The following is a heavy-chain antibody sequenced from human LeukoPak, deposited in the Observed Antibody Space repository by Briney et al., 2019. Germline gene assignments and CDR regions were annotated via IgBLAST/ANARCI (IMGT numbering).Heavy chain of an antibody. CDR3: AREASVEMATIGWIKAFNI. D-gene: IGHD5-24*01. CDR1: GGSISSGGYY. CDR2: IYYSGST. Sequence: PSETLSLTCTVSGGSISSGGYYWSWIRQHPGKGLEWIGYIYYSGSTYYNPSLKSRVTISVGTSKNQFSLKLSSVTAADTAVYYCAREASVEMATIGWIKAFNIWGQGTMVTVSS. V-gene: IGHV4-31*03. J-gene: IGHJ3*02.